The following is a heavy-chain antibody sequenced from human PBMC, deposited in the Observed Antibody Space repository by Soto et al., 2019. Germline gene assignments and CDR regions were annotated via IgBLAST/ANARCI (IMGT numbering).Heavy chain of an antibody. V-gene: IGHV3-74*01. J-gene: IGHJ4*02. D-gene: IGHD5-18*01. CDR3: AREYGYSILPLAY. CDR2: INSDGSST. Sequence: EVQLVESGGGLVPPGGSLRLSCAASGFTFTSYWMHWVRQVPGKGPVWVSRINSDGSSTSYADSVKGRFTISRDNVKNTLHLQMNSLRAEDTAVYYCAREYGYSILPLAYWGQGTLVTVSS. CDR1: GFTFTSYW.